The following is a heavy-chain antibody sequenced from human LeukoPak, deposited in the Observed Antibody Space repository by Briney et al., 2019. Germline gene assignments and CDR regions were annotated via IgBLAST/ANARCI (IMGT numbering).Heavy chain of an antibody. Sequence: PGGSLRLSCAASGFTFSSYAMSWVRQAPGKGLEWVSAISGSGGSTYYADSVKGRFTISRDNSKNTLYLQMNSPRAEDTAVYYCAKDIETFTIFGLDVWGQGTTVTVSS. CDR2: ISGSGGST. D-gene: IGHD3-3*01. CDR3: AKDIETFTIFGLDV. J-gene: IGHJ6*02. CDR1: GFTFSSYA. V-gene: IGHV3-23*01.